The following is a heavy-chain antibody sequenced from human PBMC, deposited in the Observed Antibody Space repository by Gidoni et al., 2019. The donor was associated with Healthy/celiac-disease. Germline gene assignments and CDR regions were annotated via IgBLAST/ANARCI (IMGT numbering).Heavy chain of an antibody. CDR3: ARAVVPAAIGY. Sequence: QVQLQESGPGLVEPSQTLSLTCTLSGCSISSGGYYWSWIRQHPGKGLEWIRYIYYSGSTYYNPSLKSRVTISVDTSKNQFSLKLSSVTAADTAVYYCARAVVPAAIGYWGQGTLVTVSS. J-gene: IGHJ4*02. CDR2: IYYSGST. CDR1: GCSISSGGYY. V-gene: IGHV4-31*03. D-gene: IGHD2-2*01.